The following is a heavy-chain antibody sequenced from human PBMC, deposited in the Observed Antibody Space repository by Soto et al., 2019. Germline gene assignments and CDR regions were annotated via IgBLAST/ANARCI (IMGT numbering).Heavy chain of an antibody. CDR2: IKEDGSEK. D-gene: IGHD2-2*02. CDR3: ARVATPISRNDH. J-gene: IGHJ4*02. CDR1: GFTFSSYW. V-gene: IGHV3-7*03. Sequence: QRGGSLRLSCAASGFTFSSYWMTWVRQAPGMGLEWVARIKEDGSEKYYVDSVKGRFTISRDNAKNSLYLQMNSLRPEDTAVYYCARVATPISRNDHWGQGTLVTVSS.